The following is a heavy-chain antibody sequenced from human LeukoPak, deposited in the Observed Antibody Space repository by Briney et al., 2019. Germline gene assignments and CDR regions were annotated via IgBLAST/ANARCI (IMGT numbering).Heavy chain of an antibody. V-gene: IGHV1-2*02. CDR2: INPHSGGT. Sequence: ASVKVSCKASGYTFSDNYIHWVRQAPGQGLESMGWINPHSGGTNYGENFQGRVTLTRDTSISTAYMDLSSLISDDTAVYYCAREFMRVTAFDIWGRGTMVTVSS. D-gene: IGHD2-21*02. CDR3: AREFMRVTAFDI. J-gene: IGHJ3*02. CDR1: GYTFSDNY.